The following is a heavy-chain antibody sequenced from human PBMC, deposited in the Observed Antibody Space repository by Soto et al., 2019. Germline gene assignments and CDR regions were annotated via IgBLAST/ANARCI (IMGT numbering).Heavy chain of an antibody. CDR2: TIPVFNTA. J-gene: IGHJ3*02. D-gene: IGHD3-10*01. V-gene: IGHV1-69*06. CDR3: ARGVYGSGNYYTGPSAFDN. Sequence: QVQLEQSGAEVKKPGSSVKISCKASGGTLSDHGVSWLRQAPGQGLEWVGGTIPVFNTAKYAPKFQGRVTFAEDKSTNIAYMELGSLRADGTAFYCCARGVYGSGNYYTGPSAFDNWDQGTLVIVSS. CDR1: GGTLSDHG.